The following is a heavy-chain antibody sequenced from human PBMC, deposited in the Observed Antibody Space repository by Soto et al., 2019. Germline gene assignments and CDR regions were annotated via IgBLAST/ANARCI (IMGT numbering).Heavy chain of an antibody. CDR2: ISSSSSYI. D-gene: IGHD3-9*01. J-gene: IGHJ6*03. Sequence: EVQLVESGGGLVKPGGSLRLSCAASGFTFSSYSMNWVRQAPGKGLEWVSSISSSSSYIYYADSVKGRFTISRDNAKNSLYLQMNSLRAEDSAVYYGARDRGVGGVDLREFDWLLSYYYYYMDVWGKGTTVTVSS. CDR3: ARDRGVGGVDLREFDWLLSYYYYYMDV. CDR1: GFTFSSYS. V-gene: IGHV3-21*06.